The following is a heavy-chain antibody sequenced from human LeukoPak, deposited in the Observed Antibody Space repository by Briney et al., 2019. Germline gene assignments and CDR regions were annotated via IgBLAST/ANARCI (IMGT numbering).Heavy chain of an antibody. Sequence: SETLSLTCAVYGGSFSGYYWSWIRQPPGKGLEWVGEINHSGSTNYNPSLKSRVTISVDTSKNQFSLKLSSVTAADTAVYYCARTGDIVVVPAANANWFDPWGQGTLVTVSS. V-gene: IGHV4-34*01. CDR1: GGSFSGYY. D-gene: IGHD2-2*01. J-gene: IGHJ5*02. CDR2: INHSGST. CDR3: ARTGDIVVVPAANANWFDP.